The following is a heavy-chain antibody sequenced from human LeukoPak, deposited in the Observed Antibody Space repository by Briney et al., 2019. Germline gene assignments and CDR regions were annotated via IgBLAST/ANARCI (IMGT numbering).Heavy chain of an antibody. D-gene: IGHD6-19*01. CDR1: GGSISTSSYY. V-gene: IGHV4-39*01. Sequence: SETLSLTCTVSGGSISTSSYYWDWIRQPPGKGLEWIGSFHYSGSTYYNPSLKSRVTISVDTSKNLFSLKLSSVTAADTAVYYCARRGVITVALDYWGPGTLVTVSS. CDR2: FHYSGST. CDR3: ARRGVITVALDY. J-gene: IGHJ4*02.